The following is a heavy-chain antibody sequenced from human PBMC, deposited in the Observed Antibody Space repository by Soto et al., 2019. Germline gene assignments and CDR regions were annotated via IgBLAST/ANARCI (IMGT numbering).Heavy chain of an antibody. V-gene: IGHV3-74*01. CDR3: ARGAGGFDY. D-gene: IGHD6-13*01. CDR1: GFTFSTYW. Sequence: PGGPLRLSGAASGFTFSTYWMHWVRQAPGKGLVWVSHIASDGTITTYADSVKGRFTISRDNAKNTLSLQMNSLRAEDTAVYYCARGAGGFDYWGQGTLVTVSS. J-gene: IGHJ4*02. CDR2: IASDGTIT.